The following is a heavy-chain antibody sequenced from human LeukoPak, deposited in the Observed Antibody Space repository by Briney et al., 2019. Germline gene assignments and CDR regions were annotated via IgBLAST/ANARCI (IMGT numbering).Heavy chain of an antibody. CDR3: ARPYSGKNDAFDI. Sequence: SETLSLTCTVSGDSFSSHYWTWIRQPPGKGLEWIGYISYRGSTNYNPSLKSRVTISIDTSKNQFSLKLSSVTAADTAVYYCARPYSGKNDAFDIWGQGTMVTVSS. CDR2: ISYRGST. J-gene: IGHJ3*02. CDR1: GDSFSSHY. D-gene: IGHD1-26*01. V-gene: IGHV4-59*08.